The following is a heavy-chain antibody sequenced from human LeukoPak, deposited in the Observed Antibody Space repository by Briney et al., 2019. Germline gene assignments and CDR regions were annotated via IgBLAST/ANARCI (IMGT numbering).Heavy chain of an antibody. D-gene: IGHD3-10*01. Sequence: ASVKVSCKASAYTFTGYYVHWVRQAPGQGLEWMGWINPNSGDTNYAQKFQGRVTMTRDTSISTAFMELRTLRSDDTAVYYCARAGQHGGVFDYWGQGTLVTVSS. V-gene: IGHV1-2*02. CDR2: INPNSGDT. J-gene: IGHJ4*02. CDR3: ARAGQHGGVFDY. CDR1: AYTFTGYY.